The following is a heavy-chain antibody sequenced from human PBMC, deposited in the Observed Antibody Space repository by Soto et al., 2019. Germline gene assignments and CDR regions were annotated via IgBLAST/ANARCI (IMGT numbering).Heavy chain of an antibody. CDR3: AHRVLRTVFGLVTTTAIYFDF. CDR1: GFSLTTSGVG. Sequence: QITLNESGPTVVRPTETLTLTCRFSGFSLTTSGVGVGWIRQSPGKAPEGLGLIYWDDDKSYSASLKSRLTITHDTSKNQVVLTVSDLDPTDTATYYCAHRVLRTVFGLVTTTAIYFDFWGQGTPVAVSS. CDR2: IYWDDDK. D-gene: IGHD3-3*01. V-gene: IGHV2-5*02. J-gene: IGHJ4*02.